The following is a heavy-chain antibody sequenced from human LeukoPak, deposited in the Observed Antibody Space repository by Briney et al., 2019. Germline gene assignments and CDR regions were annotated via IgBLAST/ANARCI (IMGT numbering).Heavy chain of an antibody. J-gene: IGHJ4*02. Sequence: GGSLRLSCAASGFTFDCCGMHWVRQAPGKGLVWVSRINSDGSSTSYADSVKGRFTISRDNAKNTLYLQMNSLRAEDTAVYYCARALATYYYDSSGYDFDYWGQGTLVTVSS. CDR1: GFTFDCCG. V-gene: IGHV3-74*01. D-gene: IGHD3-22*01. CDR3: ARALATYYYDSSGYDFDY. CDR2: INSDGSST.